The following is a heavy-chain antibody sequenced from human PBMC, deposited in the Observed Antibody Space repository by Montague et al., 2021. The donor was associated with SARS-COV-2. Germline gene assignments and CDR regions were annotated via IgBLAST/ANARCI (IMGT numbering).Heavy chain of an antibody. Sequence: SETLSLTCTVSGGSNSRYYWSWIRQPPGKGLEWIGYVSDSGSDYNPSLKSRVSISVDTSKKLLSLSLSSVTAADTAIYYCARHRKDYVILTGYSTSFYYDMDVWGQGTTVTVSS. D-gene: IGHD3-9*01. CDR1: GGSNSRYY. CDR3: ARHRKDYVILTGYSTSFYYDMDV. V-gene: IGHV4-59*08. CDR2: VSDSGS. J-gene: IGHJ6*02.